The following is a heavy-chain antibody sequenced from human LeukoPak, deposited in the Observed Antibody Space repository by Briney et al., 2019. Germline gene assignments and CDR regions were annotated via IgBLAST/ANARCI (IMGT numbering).Heavy chain of an antibody. D-gene: IGHD3-22*01. V-gene: IGHV3-23*01. CDR3: AKAPPYYDSSGYYLYYFDY. CDR2: ISGSGGST. Sequence: GSLRLSCAASGFTFSSYAMSWVRQAPGKGLEWVSAISGSGGSTYYADSVKGRFTISRDNSKNTLYLQMNSLRAEDTAVYYCAKAPPYYDSSGYYLYYFDYWGQGTLVTVSS. CDR1: GFTFSSYA. J-gene: IGHJ4*02.